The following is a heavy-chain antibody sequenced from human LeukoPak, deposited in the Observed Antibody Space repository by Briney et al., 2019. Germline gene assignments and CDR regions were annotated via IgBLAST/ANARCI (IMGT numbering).Heavy chain of an antibody. V-gene: IGHV1-18*01. CDR3: ARDGTSTDDY. CDR1: GYTFSNFG. D-gene: IGHD2-2*01. Sequence: ASVNVSCKASGYTFSNFGISWVRQAPGQGLEWMGWISGNNDNQNYGQKFQGRFTVTTDSSTSTAYMELRDLRSDDTAVYYCARDGTSTDDYWGQGTLVTVSS. J-gene: IGHJ4*02. CDR2: ISGNNDNQ.